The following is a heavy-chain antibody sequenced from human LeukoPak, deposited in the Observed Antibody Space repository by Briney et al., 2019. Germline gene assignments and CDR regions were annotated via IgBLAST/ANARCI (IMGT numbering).Heavy chain of an antibody. CDR3: ARAAAGNLYYFDY. CDR2: IYYSGST. V-gene: IGHV4-59*12. CDR1: GGSISSYY. Sequence: PSETLSHTCTVSGGSISSYYWSCIRQPPGKGLEWIGYIYYSGSTNYNPSLKSRVTISVDTSKNQFSLKLSSVTAADTAVYYCARAAAGNLYYFDYWGQGTLVTVSS. J-gene: IGHJ4*02. D-gene: IGHD6-13*01.